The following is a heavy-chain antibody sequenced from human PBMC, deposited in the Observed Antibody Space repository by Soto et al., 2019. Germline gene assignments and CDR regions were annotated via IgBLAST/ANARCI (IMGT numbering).Heavy chain of an antibody. D-gene: IGHD6-19*01. CDR3: ARDHTSSGWFGGHDY. J-gene: IGHJ4*02. V-gene: IGHV1-18*01. CDR2: ISAYSGNT. Sequence: QVQLVQSGTEVKRPGASVKVARKASGYTFTTYGISWVRQAPGQGLEWMGWISAYSGNTNFAQKLQGRVTMTTDTSTTTAYMELRSLRSDDTAVYYCARDHTSSGWFGGHDYWGQGTLVTVSS. CDR1: GYTFTTYG.